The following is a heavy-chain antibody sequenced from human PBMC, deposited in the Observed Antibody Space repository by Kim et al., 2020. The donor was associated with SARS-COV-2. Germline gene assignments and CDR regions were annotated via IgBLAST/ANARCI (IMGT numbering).Heavy chain of an antibody. J-gene: IGHJ5*02. D-gene: IGHD3-22*01. V-gene: IGHV4-4*02. CDR3: ARRRRGAVTLIVVAMDFPNWFAP. CDR2: FYHSGST. CDR1: GGSISSSNW. Sequence: WETLSLTCAVSGGSISSSNWWSWVRQPPGKGLEWFGEFYHSGSTNYNPSLKSRVTISVDKSKNQFSLKLSSVTAADTAVYYCARRRRGAVTLIVVAMDFPNWFAPWGQRTLVTVSS.